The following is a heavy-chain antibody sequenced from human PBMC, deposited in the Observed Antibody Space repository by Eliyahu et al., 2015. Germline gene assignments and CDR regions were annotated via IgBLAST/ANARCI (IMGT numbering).Heavy chain of an antibody. CDR3: AKGTGGDV. Sequence: QVHLVESGGAVVQPGRSLRLSCEASGSPFSRFDMHWVRQAPGRGLEWVSVISYDGSRQYYADSVKGRFIISRDNSKNTVHLQMNSLTTEDTSVYYCAKGTGGDVWGQGTTVTVSS. V-gene: IGHV3-30*18. CDR2: ISYDGSRQ. J-gene: IGHJ6*02. D-gene: IGHD1-1*01. CDR1: GSPFSRFD.